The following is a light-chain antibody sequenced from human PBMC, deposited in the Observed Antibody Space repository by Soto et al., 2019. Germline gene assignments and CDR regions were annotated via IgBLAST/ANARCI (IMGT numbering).Light chain of an antibody. CDR1: QTISSSY. CDR2: GAS. V-gene: IGKV3-20*01. Sequence: VLTQSPGTLSLSPGERATSSCRASQTISSSYLAWYQHKPGQAPRLLIYGASSRATGIPHRFSGSGSGTDFTLTISRLEPEDCGVYYCQQYGGSPPYTFGQGTRLEIK. J-gene: IGKJ2*01. CDR3: QQYGGSPPYT.